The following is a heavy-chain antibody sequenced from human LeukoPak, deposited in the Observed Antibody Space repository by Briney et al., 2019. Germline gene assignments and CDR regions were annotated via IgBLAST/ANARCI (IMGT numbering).Heavy chain of an antibody. CDR3: ASMGIAVD. J-gene: IGHJ4*02. D-gene: IGHD6-19*01. V-gene: IGHV3-7*01. Sequence: PGGSLRLSCAASGFTFSSYWMTWLRQAPGKGLEWVANMKQEGGEKYYVDSVKGRFTISRDNAKNSLYLQMNSLRAEDTAVYYCASMGIAVDWGQGTLVTVSS. CDR2: MKQEGGEK. CDR1: GFTFSSYW.